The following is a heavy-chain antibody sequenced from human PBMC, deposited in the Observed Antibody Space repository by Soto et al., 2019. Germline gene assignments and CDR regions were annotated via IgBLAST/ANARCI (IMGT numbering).Heavy chain of an antibody. V-gene: IGHV1-18*01. CDR3: VKDRDLSGRLSGY. D-gene: IGHD1-26*01. CDR2: ISTSHGYT. Sequence: QVKLVQSGAEVKKPGASVKVSCKAFGYTFTSYGITWVRQAPGQGLEWMGWISTSHGYTSYAQKVQGRVTMTRDTATSTAYIELRSLRSDDTAVYYCVKDRDLSGRLSGYWGQGSLVTVSS. CDR1: GYTFTSYG. J-gene: IGHJ4*02.